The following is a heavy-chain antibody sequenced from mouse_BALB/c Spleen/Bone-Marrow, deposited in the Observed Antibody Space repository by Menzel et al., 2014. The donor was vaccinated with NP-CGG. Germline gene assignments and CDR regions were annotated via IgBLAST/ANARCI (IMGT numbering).Heavy chain of an antibody. Sequence: DVKFQESGGGFVQPGGALKLSCATSGFTFSDYYMFWVRLIPYKRLEWVAYIINCDGSTYYPDTVKGRFTISRDNAKNTLYLQMSRLKSEDTAMYYCARESYGYAMDYWGQGTSVTVSS. D-gene: IGHD1-1*01. CDR3: ARESYGYAMDY. J-gene: IGHJ4*01. V-gene: IGHV5-12*02. CDR1: GFTFSDYY. CDR2: IINCDGST.